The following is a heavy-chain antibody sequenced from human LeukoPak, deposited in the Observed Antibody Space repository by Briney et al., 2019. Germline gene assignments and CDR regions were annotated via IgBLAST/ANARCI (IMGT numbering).Heavy chain of an antibody. J-gene: IGHJ6*02. CDR3: ARAGFFYYYGMDV. Sequence: SETLSLTCAVYGGSFSGYYWSWIRQPPGKGLEWIGEINHSGSTNYNPSLKSRVTISVDTSKNQFSLKLSSVTAADTAVYYCARAGFFYYYGMDVWGQGTTVTVSS. CDR1: GGSFSGYY. V-gene: IGHV4-34*01. CDR2: INHSGST.